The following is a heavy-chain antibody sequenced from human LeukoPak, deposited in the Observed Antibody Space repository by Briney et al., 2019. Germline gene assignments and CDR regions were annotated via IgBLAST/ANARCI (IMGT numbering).Heavy chain of an antibody. CDR2: IYENGGTT. Sequence: GGSLRLSCVGSGFTFRSHAMSWVRQAPEKGPEFVSGIYENGGTTYYADSVKGRFSISRDNSKNTLYLQMDSLRGEDTAVYYCAKDFRIGYSAHFDYWGQGALVTVSS. V-gene: IGHV3-23*01. CDR3: AKDFRIGYSAHFDY. J-gene: IGHJ4*02. CDR1: GFTFRSHA. D-gene: IGHD2-21*01.